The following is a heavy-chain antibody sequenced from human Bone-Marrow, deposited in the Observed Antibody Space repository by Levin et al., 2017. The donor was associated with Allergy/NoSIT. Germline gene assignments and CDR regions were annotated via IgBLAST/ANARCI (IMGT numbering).Heavy chain of an antibody. Sequence: GESLKISCTASGFTFGDYAVTWIRQTPGKGLEWVGFIRSKVFRGTTEYAASVKGRVSISRDDSKSVAYLQINSLKIEDTAVYYCTRGGYDFWSGSFDPWGQGTLVIVSS. D-gene: IGHD3-3*01. CDR2: IRSKVFRGTT. V-gene: IGHV3-49*03. CDR3: TRGGYDFWSGSFDP. CDR1: GFTFGDYA. J-gene: IGHJ5*02.